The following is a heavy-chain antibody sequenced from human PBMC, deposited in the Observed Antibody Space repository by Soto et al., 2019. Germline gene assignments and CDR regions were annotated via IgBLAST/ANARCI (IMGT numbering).Heavy chain of an antibody. Sequence: RGSLRLSCAASGFTFSSYAMSWVRQAPGKGLEWVSAISGSGGSTYYADSVKGRFTISRDNSKNTLYLQMNSLRAEDTAVYYCAKGIIEYYFGSGSFFGYWGQGTLVTVSS. CDR1: GFTFSSYA. V-gene: IGHV3-23*01. D-gene: IGHD3-10*01. CDR2: ISGSGGST. J-gene: IGHJ4*02. CDR3: AKGIIEYYFGSGSFFGY.